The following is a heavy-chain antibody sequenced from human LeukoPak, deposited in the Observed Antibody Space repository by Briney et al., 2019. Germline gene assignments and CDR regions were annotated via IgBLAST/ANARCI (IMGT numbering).Heavy chain of an antibody. CDR1: GGSISSYY. CDR3: ARNRGDRGYSYGPDYYYYYYMDV. D-gene: IGHD5-18*01. J-gene: IGHJ6*03. Sequence: SETLSLTCTVSGGSISSYYWGWIRQPPGKGLEWIGYIYYSGSTNYNPSLKIRVTISVDTSKNHFSLMLSSATAADTAVYYCARNRGDRGYSYGPDYYYYYYMDVWGKGTTVTVSS. CDR2: IYYSGST. V-gene: IGHV4-59*01.